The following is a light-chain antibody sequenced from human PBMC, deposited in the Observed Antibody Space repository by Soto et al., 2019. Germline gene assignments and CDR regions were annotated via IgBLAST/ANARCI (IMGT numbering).Light chain of an antibody. J-gene: IGKJ2*01. CDR1: QSISSW. V-gene: IGKV1-5*03. CDR2: KAS. CDR3: QHYNSYPYT. Sequence: DIQMTQSPSTLSASVGDRVTITCRASQSISSWLAWYQQKPGKAPKLLIYKASSLERGVPSRFSGSGSGTEFTLTIISLKPHDFATYDCQHYNSYPYTFGHGTTLAIK.